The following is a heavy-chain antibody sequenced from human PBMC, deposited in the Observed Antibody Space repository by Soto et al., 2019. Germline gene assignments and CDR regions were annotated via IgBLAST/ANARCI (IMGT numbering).Heavy chain of an antibody. J-gene: IGHJ6*02. CDR2: ISGSGGST. Sequence: EVQLLESGGGLVQPGGSLRLSCAASGFTFSSYAMSWVRQAPGKGLEWVSAISGSGGSTYYADSVKGRFTISRDNSKNTLYLQMNSLRAEDTAVYYCAKSARIAILVWLLEVGGDYGMDVWGQGTTVTVSS. V-gene: IGHV3-23*01. D-gene: IGHD3-3*01. CDR3: AKSARIAILVWLLEVGGDYGMDV. CDR1: GFTFSSYA.